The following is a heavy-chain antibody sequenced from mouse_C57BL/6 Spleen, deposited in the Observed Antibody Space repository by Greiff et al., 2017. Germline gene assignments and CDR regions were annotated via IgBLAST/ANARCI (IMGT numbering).Heavy chain of an antibody. J-gene: IGHJ3*01. V-gene: IGHV14-2*01. CDR2: IDPEDGDT. CDR1: GFNIKDYY. Sequence: EVQLQQSGAELVKPGASVKLSCTASGFNIKDYYMNWVKQRTEQGLEWIGRIDPEDGDTKYAPKFQGKATMTADTSSNTAYLQLSSLTSEDAAVYYCARSGYCGSSGCWFAYWGQGTLVTVSA. CDR3: ARSGYCGSSGCWFAY. D-gene: IGHD1-1*01.